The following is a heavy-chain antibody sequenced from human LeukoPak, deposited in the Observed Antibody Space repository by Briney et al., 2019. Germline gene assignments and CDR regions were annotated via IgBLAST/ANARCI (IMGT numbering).Heavy chain of an antibody. CDR2: IGGSGGFIT. J-gene: IGHJ4*02. V-gene: IGHV3-23*01. CDR3: ARDLGWLHYAD. D-gene: IGHD5-12*01. CDR1: GFTFSSHG. Sequence: PGGSLRLSCAASGFTFSSHGMNWVRQAPGKGLEWVSGIGGSGGFITYYADSVKGRFTVSRDNSKDTLYLQMNSLRADDTAIYYCARDLGWLHYADWSQGTLVTVSS.